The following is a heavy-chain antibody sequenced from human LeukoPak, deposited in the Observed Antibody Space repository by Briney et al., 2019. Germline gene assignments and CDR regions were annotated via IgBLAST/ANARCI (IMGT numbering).Heavy chain of an antibody. V-gene: IGHV6-1*01. J-gene: IGHJ4*02. CDR3: AGDRGVGAAVFFDY. Sequence: SQTLSLTCAISGDNVSNNSVTWNWIRQSPSRGLEWLGRTYYRSKWYNDYAESVKSRMTIIPDTSKNQVSLQLNSVTPADTALYYCAGDRGVGAAVFFDYWGLGTLVTVPS. D-gene: IGHD6-13*01. CDR1: GDNVSNNSVT. CDR2: TYYRSKWYN.